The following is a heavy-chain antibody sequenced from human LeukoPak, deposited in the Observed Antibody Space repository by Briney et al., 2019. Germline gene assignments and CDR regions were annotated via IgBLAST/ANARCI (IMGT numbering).Heavy chain of an antibody. CDR1: GFTFDDYA. D-gene: IGHD3-22*01. J-gene: IGHJ4*02. CDR2: ISGDGGST. V-gene: IGHV3-43*02. CDR3: AKDMEYYYDSSGYLKYYY. Sequence: GGSLRLSCAASGFTFDDYAMHWVRQAPGKGLEWVSLISGDGGSTYYADSVKGRFTISRDNSKNSLYLQMNSLRTEDTALYYCAKDMEYYYDSSGYLKYYYWGQGTLVTVPS.